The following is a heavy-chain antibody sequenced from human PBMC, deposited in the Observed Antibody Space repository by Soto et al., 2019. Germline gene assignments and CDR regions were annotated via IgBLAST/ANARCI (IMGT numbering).Heavy chain of an antibody. Sequence: EVQLAESGGGMVQPGGSLRLSCVASGFTFSSYDMHWVRQAPGKGLEYVSYISSNRGTTYYGNSVKGRFTIIRDTSKKPLYLQTCTVRAEDIAVYYCVRRVSGNDDYWGQGTVFTVSS. V-gene: IGHV3-64*01. CDR1: GFTFSSYD. CDR2: ISSNRGTT. J-gene: IGHJ4*02. D-gene: IGHD1-1*01. CDR3: VRRVSGNDDY.